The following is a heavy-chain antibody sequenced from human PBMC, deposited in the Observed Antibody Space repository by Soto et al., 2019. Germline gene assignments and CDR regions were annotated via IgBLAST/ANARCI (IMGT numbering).Heavy chain of an antibody. D-gene: IGHD1-1*01. J-gene: IGHJ3*02. CDR3: AREGGQLSAFDI. CDR2: INPSSGRT. Sequence: QVQLVQSGAEVKKPGASVKVSCKASGYTFTSYYIHWVRQAPGQGLEWMGIINPSSGRTTYAQKFQGRVTMTRDTSTSTVYMDLSSLRSEDRAVYYCAREGGQLSAFDIWGQGTMVTVSS. V-gene: IGHV1-46*01. CDR1: GYTFTSYY.